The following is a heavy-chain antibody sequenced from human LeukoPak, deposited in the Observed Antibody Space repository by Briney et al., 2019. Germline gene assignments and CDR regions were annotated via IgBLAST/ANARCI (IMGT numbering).Heavy chain of an antibody. CDR3: ARRGTYQNWFDP. J-gene: IGHJ5*02. V-gene: IGHV3-7*01. CDR2: IKDDGSEK. D-gene: IGHD3-16*01. CDR1: TFTFSSYW. Sequence: GGSLRLSCAASTFTFSSYWMSWVRQAPGKGLEWVATIKDDGSEKYYVDSVSGRFTISRDNAKNSLYLQMNSLRAEDTAVYYCARRGTYQNWFDPWGQGTLVTVSS.